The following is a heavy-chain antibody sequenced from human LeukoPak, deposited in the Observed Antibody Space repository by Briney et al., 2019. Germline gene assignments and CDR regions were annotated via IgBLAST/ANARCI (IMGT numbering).Heavy chain of an antibody. Sequence: PGGSLRLSCAASGFTFDYYWMTWVRQAPGKGLEWLANIKESGSEKYYVDSVKGRFTISRDNAKNSLYLQMNSLRVEDTAVYYCARDSSWSFDYWGQGTLVTVSS. D-gene: IGHD3-10*01. CDR1: GFTFDYYW. J-gene: IGHJ4*02. CDR2: IKESGSEK. CDR3: ARDSSWSFDY. V-gene: IGHV3-7*01.